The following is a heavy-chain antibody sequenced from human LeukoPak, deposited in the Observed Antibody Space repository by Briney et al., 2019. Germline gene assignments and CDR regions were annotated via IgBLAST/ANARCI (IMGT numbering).Heavy chain of an antibody. Sequence: GGSLRLSCAASGFTFSSYGMSWVRQAPGKGLEWVSAISGSGGSTYYADSVKGRFTISRDNSKNTLYLQMNSLRVEDTAVYYCARDRWGYSYGGYWGQGTLVTVSS. V-gene: IGHV3-23*01. CDR3: ARDRWGYSYGGY. CDR2: ISGSGGST. CDR1: GFTFSSYG. J-gene: IGHJ4*02. D-gene: IGHD5-18*01.